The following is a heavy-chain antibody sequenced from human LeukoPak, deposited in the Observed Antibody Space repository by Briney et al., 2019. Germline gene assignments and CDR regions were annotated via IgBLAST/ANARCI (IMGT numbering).Heavy chain of an antibody. CDR3: AKGIVGATRKINFFDY. Sequence: GGSLRHSCAASGFTSSSYAMSWVRQAPGKGLERVSAISGSGGSTYYADSVKGRFTISRDNSKNTLYLQMNSLRAEDTAVYYCAKGIVGATRKINFFDYWGQGTLVTVSS. D-gene: IGHD1-26*01. J-gene: IGHJ4*02. V-gene: IGHV3-23*01. CDR2: ISGSGGST. CDR1: GFTSSSYA.